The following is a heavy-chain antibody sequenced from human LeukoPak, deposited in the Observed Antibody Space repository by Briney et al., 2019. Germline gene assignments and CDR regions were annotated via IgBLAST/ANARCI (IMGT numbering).Heavy chain of an antibody. Sequence: GGSLRLSCAASGFTFSNAWMSWVRQAPGKGLEWVGRIKSKTDGGTTDYAAPVKGRFTISRDDSKNTLYLQMNSLKTEDTAVYYCARGPRGVIDWFDPWGQGTLVTVSS. D-gene: IGHD3-16*02. V-gene: IGHV3-15*01. CDR2: IKSKTDGGTT. J-gene: IGHJ5*02. CDR1: GFTFSNAW. CDR3: ARGPRGVIDWFDP.